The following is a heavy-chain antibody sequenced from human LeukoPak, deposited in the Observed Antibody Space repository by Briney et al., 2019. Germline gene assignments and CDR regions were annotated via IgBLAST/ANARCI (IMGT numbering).Heavy chain of an antibody. CDR1: GYTFTSYG. D-gene: IGHD2-8*01. CDR2: ISAYNSNT. V-gene: IGHV1-18*01. CDR3: ARDTIVLMVYAMGDAFDI. J-gene: IGHJ3*02. Sequence: ASVKVSCKASGYTFTSYGISWVRQAPGQGLGWMGWISAYNSNTNYAQKLQGRVTMTTDTSTSTAYMELRSLRSDDTAVYYCARDTIVLMVYAMGDAFDIWGQGTMVTVSS.